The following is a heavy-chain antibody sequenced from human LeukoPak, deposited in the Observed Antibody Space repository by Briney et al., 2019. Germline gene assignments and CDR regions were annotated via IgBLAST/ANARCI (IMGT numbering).Heavy chain of an antibody. V-gene: IGHV3-7*04. CDR1: GFTFSNCW. J-gene: IGHJ4*02. CDR3: ARIGYRSSSLDY. CDR2: IKEDASTR. D-gene: IGHD6-13*01. Sequence: PGWSLRLSCAASGFTFSNCWMTWARQAPGKGLEWVGNIKEDASTRYLVDSVKGRFTISRDNAKNSVYLQMNSLRAEDTAVYYCARIGYRSSSLDYWGQGNLVTVSS.